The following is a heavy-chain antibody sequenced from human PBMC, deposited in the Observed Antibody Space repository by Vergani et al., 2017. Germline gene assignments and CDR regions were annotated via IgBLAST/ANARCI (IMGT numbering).Heavy chain of an antibody. D-gene: IGHD3-10*01. CDR3: VSMVRGRFDY. Sequence: QVQLVESGGGVVQPGRSLRLSCAASGFTFSSYAMHWVRQAPGKGLEWVAVISYDGSNKYYADSVKGRFTISRDNSKNTLYLQMNSLRAEDTAVYYCVSMVRGRFDYWGQGTLVTVSS. CDR2: ISYDGSNK. J-gene: IGHJ4*02. V-gene: IGHV3-30-3*01. CDR1: GFTFSSYA.